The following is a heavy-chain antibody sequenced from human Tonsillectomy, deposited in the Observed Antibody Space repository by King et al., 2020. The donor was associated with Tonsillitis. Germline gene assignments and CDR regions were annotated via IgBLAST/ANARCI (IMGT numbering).Heavy chain of an antibody. CDR1: GYTFTSYG. Sequence: VQLVESGAEVKKPGASVKVSCTASGYTFTSYGISWVRQAPGQGLEWMGWISAYNGNTNYAQKLQGRVTMTTDTSTSTAYMELRSLRSDDTAVYYCARDGSPFRYSGSGTVDYWGQGTLVTVSS. J-gene: IGHJ4*02. CDR2: ISAYNGNT. CDR3: ARDGSPFRYSGSGTVDY. V-gene: IGHV1-18*04. D-gene: IGHD3-10*01.